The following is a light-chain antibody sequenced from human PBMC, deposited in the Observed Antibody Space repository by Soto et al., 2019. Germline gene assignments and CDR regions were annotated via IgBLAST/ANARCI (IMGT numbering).Light chain of an antibody. J-gene: IGKJ4*01. CDR1: QSVSSN. CDR3: QHYNTWPLT. CDR2: AAS. Sequence: EIVMTQSPATLSVSPGEGATLSCRASQSVSSNLAWYQQKPGQAPRLLIYAASIRVIGIPARFRGSGSGTDFTLTISSLQSEDFAVYYCQHYNTWPLTFGGGTKVEIK. V-gene: IGKV3-15*01.